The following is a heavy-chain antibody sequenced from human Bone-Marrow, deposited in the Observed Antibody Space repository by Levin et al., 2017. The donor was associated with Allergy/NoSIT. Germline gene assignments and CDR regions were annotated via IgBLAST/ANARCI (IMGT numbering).Heavy chain of an antibody. D-gene: IGHD4-17*01. Sequence: SGPTLVKPTQTLTLTCTLSGFSPSSTGMRFNWIRQPPGKALEWLSRIDWDDDKFYSASLKTRLTISKDTSKNQVVLTMTNMDPGDTGNYYCARIRPGATNAFDLWGRGTVVTVSS. CDR2: IDWDDDK. J-gene: IGHJ3*01. CDR1: GFSPSSTGMR. V-gene: IGHV2-70*04. CDR3: ARIRPGATNAFDL.